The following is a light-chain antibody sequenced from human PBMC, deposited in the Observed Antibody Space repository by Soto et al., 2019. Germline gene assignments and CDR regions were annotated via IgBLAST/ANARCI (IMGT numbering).Light chain of an antibody. V-gene: IGKV3-20*01. CDR3: HQFGISPLDT. J-gene: IGKJ3*01. Sequence: EIVLTQSPGTLSLSPGERATLSCRASQTISSSFLAWYQQKPGQAPRLLIYRASRRAPGIPDRFSGSGSWTHFTLTISRLEPEDFAVYYCHQFGISPLDTFGPGTKVEI. CDR1: QTISSSF. CDR2: RAS.